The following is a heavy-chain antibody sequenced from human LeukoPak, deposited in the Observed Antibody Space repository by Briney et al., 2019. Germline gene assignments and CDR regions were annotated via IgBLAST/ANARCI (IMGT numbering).Heavy chain of an antibody. D-gene: IGHD3-10*01. J-gene: IGHJ5*02. Sequence: PSETLSLTCTVSGRSIRSVYWNWIRQSAGKGLEWIGRIYATDLTNYNPSLKSRVTLSVDMSKNELSLTLKSVTAADTAAYYCARGFGSGTSPIDLWGQGALVTVSS. CDR2: IYATDLT. CDR3: ARGFGSGTSPIDL. V-gene: IGHV4-4*07. CDR1: GRSIRSVY.